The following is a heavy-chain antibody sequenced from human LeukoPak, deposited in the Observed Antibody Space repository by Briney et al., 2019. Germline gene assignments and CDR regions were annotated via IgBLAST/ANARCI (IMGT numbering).Heavy chain of an antibody. V-gene: IGHV4-34*01. CDR3: ARGHRGSSKLDY. J-gene: IGHJ4*02. CDR1: GGPFGGYD. Sequence: WETLSLTCAVYGGPFGGYDWSWLRPPPGKRLEWIGEINHSGSTNYNPSLKSRVTISVDTSKNQFSLKLSSVTAADTAVYYCARGHRGSSKLDYWGQGTLVTVSS. CDR2: INHSGST. D-gene: IGHD1-26*01.